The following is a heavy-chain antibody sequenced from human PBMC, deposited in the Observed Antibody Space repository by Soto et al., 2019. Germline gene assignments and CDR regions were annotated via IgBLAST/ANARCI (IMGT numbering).Heavy chain of an antibody. D-gene: IGHD6-13*01. V-gene: IGHV3-23*01. Sequence: GGSVRLSCSASGFTFSSYSMSWFRQAPGKGLEWVSAISGSGGSTYYADSVKGRFTISRDNSKNTLYLQMNSLRAEDTAVYYCAKDYAGIAANWGQGTLVTVSS. CDR2: ISGSGGST. CDR1: GFTFSSYS. J-gene: IGHJ4*02. CDR3: AKDYAGIAAN.